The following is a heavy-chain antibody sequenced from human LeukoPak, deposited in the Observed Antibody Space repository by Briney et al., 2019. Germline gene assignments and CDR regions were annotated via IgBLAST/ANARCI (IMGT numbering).Heavy chain of an antibody. J-gene: IGHJ3*02. CDR2: INPDGSRT. CDR3: ARPGTIRAFDI. D-gene: IGHD3-10*01. V-gene: IGHV3-74*01. Sequence: GGSLRLSCAASGSTFSHYWMHWVRQAPGKGLVWVSRINPDGSRTDYADSVKGRFTISRDNSKNTLYLQMNSLRAEDTAVYYCARPGTIRAFDIWGQGTMVTVSS. CDR1: GSTFSHYW.